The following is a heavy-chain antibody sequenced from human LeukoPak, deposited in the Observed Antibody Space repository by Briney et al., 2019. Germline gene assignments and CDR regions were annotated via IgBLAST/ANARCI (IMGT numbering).Heavy chain of an antibody. V-gene: IGHV3-30-3*01. D-gene: IGHD6-19*01. CDR1: GFTLSSYW. J-gene: IGHJ4*02. Sequence: GGSQRLSCAASGFTLSSYWMSWVRQAPGKGLEWVALISYDGSNKYYADSVKGRFTISRDNSKNTLYLQMNSLRAEDTAVYYCARGGVYSSGSYYLYYFDYWGQGTLVTVSS. CDR3: ARGGVYSSGSYYLYYFDY. CDR2: ISYDGSNK.